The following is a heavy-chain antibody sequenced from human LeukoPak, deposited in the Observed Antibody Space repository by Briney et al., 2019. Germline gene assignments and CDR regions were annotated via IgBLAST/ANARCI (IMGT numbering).Heavy chain of an antibody. V-gene: IGHV3-7*01. J-gene: IGHJ4*02. CDR2: INEDGSDK. D-gene: IGHD3-16*02. CDR1: RFTFSNYW. Sequence: GGSLRLSCAVSRFTFSNYWMGWVRQAPGKGLEWVANINEDGSDKYYLDSVKGRFTISRDSAKNSLYLQMISLRAEDTAVYYCARDTYRFFDSWGQGTLVTVSS. CDR3: ARDTYRFFDS.